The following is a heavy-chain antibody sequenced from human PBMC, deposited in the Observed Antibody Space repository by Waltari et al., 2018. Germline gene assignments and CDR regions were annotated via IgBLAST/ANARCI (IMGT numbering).Heavy chain of an antibody. Sequence: QVQLVQTGAEVKKPGASVKVSCKASGYTFTNFGINWVRQAPGQGLEWMGAVCPFTGNADCEQKLQGRVTMTTDSSTKTSFLELRSLSSDDTAVYYYARGGDPRTVVALTFDLWGQGTLVPVSS. CDR3: ARGGDPRTVVALTFDL. D-gene: IGHD3-22*01. CDR1: GYTFTNFG. J-gene: IGHJ5*02. CDR2: VCPFTGNA. V-gene: IGHV1-18*01.